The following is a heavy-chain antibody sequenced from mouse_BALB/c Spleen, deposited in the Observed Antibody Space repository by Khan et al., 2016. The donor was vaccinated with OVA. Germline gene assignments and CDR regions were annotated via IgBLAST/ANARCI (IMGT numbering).Heavy chain of an antibody. V-gene: IGHV1S34*01. Sequence: QVKTGASVKISCKASGYSFTGYYMHWVKQSHGESLEWIGYISSYNGAASYNQKFKGRATFTVDTSSSTAYMQFNSLTSEDSAVSYCARGLYYYFTSLYAMDYWGQGTSVTVSS. CDR1: GYSFTGYY. CDR2: ISSYNGAA. J-gene: IGHJ4*01. D-gene: IGHD1-1*01. CDR3: ARGLYYYFTSLYAMDY.